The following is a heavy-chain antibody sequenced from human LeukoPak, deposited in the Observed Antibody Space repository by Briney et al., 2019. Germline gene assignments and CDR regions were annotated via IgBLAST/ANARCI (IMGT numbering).Heavy chain of an antibody. V-gene: IGHV3-23*01. Sequence: PGASLRLSGAASGFTFSSYAMSWVRQAPGKGLEWVSAISGSGGSTYYADSVKGRFTISRDNSKNTLYLQMNSLRAEDTAVYYCAKNPTTVTSQEYYWGQGTLVTVSS. D-gene: IGHD4-17*01. CDR2: ISGSGGST. CDR3: AKNPTTVTSQEYY. CDR1: GFTFSSYA. J-gene: IGHJ4*02.